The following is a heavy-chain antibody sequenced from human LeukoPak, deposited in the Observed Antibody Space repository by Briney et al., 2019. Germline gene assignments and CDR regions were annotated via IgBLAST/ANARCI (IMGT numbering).Heavy chain of an antibody. CDR1: GSTFSTYV. J-gene: IGHJ4*02. CDR2: ISSNGDNT. Sequence: GGSRRLSCSVSGSTFSTYVMHWVRQAPGKGLEYVSAISSNGDNTYYADSVKGRFTISRDNSKNTLYLQMSSLRADDTAVYYCVRGTGYWGQGTLVTVSS. CDR3: VRGTGY. V-gene: IGHV3-64D*06.